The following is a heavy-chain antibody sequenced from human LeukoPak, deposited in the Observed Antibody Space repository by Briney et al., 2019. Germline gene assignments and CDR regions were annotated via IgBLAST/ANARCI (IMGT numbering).Heavy chain of an antibody. CDR2: IIPIFGTA. Sequence: SVKVSCKASGGTFSSYAIGWVRQAPGQGLEWMGGIIPIFGTANYAQKFQGRVTITTDESTSTAYMELSSLRSEDTAVYYCARVDTAMKVFDYWGQGTLVTVSS. D-gene: IGHD5-18*01. J-gene: IGHJ4*02. V-gene: IGHV1-69*05. CDR1: GGTFSSYA. CDR3: ARVDTAMKVFDY.